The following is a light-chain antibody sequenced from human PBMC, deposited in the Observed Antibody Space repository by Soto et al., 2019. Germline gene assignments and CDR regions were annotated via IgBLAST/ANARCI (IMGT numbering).Light chain of an antibody. V-gene: IGLV1-44*01. J-gene: IGLJ1*01. CDR1: SSNIGSKT. CDR2: SNN. CDR3: AAWDDSLNGYV. Sequence: QAVVTQPPSTTGTPGQRVTISCSGSSSNIGSKTVNWYQHLPGTAPKLLIYSNNQRPSGVPERFSGSKSGTSASLAVSGLQSEDEADYYCAAWDDSLNGYVFGTGTKVTVL.